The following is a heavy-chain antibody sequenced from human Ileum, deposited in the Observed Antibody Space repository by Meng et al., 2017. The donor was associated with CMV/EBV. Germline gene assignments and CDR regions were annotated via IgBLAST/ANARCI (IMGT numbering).Heavy chain of an antibody. CDR3: ARVSYYGSGSYYRIGYYGMDV. Sequence: SETLSLTCAVYGGSFSGYCWSWIRQPPGKGLEWIGEINHSGSTDYNPSLKSRVTISVDTSKNQFSLKLSSVTAADTAVYYCARVSYYGSGSYYRIGYYGMDVWGQGTTVTVAS. V-gene: IGHV4-34*01. J-gene: IGHJ6*02. CDR1: GGSFSGYC. CDR2: INHSGST. D-gene: IGHD3-10*01.